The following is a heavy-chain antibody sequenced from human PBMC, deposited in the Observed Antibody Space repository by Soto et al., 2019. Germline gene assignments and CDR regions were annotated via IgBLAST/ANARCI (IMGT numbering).Heavy chain of an antibody. CDR3: AKDLFAGATSNLYYYYYGMDV. CDR2: ISGSGGST. V-gene: IGHV3-23*01. CDR1: GFTFSSYA. J-gene: IGHJ6*02. D-gene: IGHD1-26*01. Sequence: PGGSLRLSCAASGFTFSSYAMSWVRQAPGKGLEWVSAISGSGGSTYYADSVKGRFTISRDNSKNTLYLQMNSLRAEDTAVYYCAKDLFAGATSNLYYYYYGMDVWGQGTTVTVSS.